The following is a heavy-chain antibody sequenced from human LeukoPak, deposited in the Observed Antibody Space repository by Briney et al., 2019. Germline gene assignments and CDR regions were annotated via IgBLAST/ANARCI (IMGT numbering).Heavy chain of an antibody. J-gene: IGHJ4*02. D-gene: IGHD3-22*01. CDR1: GFTGPSSA. V-gene: IGHV3-23*01. CDR2: IGAGATSK. CDR3: AQSYDSGGYPLGDY. Sequence: GGSLRLSCTASGFTGPSSAMAWVRQAPGKGLEWVSHIGAGATSKYYADSVKGRFTISRDYSRKTVCLQMNSLRAEDTAVYYCAQSYDSGGYPLGDYWGQGTLVTVSS.